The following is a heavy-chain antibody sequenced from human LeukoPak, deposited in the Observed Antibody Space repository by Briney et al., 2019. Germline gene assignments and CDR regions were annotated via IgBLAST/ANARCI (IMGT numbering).Heavy chain of an antibody. CDR3: ARGPRYGSSDYPNYGMDV. CDR2: IGTGGDT. Sequence: TGGSLRLSCAASGFTFSSYDMHWVRQVIGKGLEWVSAIGTGGDTYYLDSVKGRFTISRENAKNSLYLRMNSLRAGDTAVYYCARGPRYGSSDYPNYGMDVWGQGTTVTVSS. D-gene: IGHD3-22*01. J-gene: IGHJ6*02. CDR1: GFTFSSYD. V-gene: IGHV3-13*01.